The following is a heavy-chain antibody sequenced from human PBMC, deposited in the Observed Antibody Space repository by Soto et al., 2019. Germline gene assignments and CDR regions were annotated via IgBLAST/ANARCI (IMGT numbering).Heavy chain of an antibody. CDR1: GFTFNTYA. Sequence: PWGSLRLSCSASGFTFNTYAMNWCRQAPGKGLEWISYISSSRSTIYYADSVKGRFTISRDDSKSIAYLQMNSLKTEDTAVYYCTREIQQLWPYFDYWGQGTLVTVSS. J-gene: IGHJ4*02. D-gene: IGHD2-21*01. CDR3: TREIQQLWPYFDY. CDR2: ISSSRSTI. V-gene: IGHV3-48*01.